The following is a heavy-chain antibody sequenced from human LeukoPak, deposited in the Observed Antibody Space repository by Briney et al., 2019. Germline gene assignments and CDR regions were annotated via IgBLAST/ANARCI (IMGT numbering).Heavy chain of an antibody. J-gene: IGHJ5*02. D-gene: IGHD6-19*01. Sequence: SETLSLTCAVYGGSFSGYYRSWIRQPPGKGLEWIGEINHSGSTNYNPSLKSRVTISVDTSKNQFSLKLSSVTAADTAVYYCARNIAVGRYNWFDPWGQGTLVTVSS. V-gene: IGHV4-34*01. CDR1: GGSFSGYY. CDR3: ARNIAVGRYNWFDP. CDR2: INHSGST.